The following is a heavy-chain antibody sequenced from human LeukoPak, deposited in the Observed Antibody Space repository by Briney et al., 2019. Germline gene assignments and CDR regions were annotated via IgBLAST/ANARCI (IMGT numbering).Heavy chain of an antibody. V-gene: IGHV4-34*01. J-gene: IGHJ4*02. CDR2: INHSGST. D-gene: IGHD2-2*01. Sequence: SETLSLTCAVYGGSFSGYYWSWIRQPPGKGLEWIGEINHSGSTNYNPSLKSRVTISVDTSKNQFSLKLSSVTAADTAVYYCARLLSESGTAWGQGTLVTVSS. CDR3: ARLLSESGTA. CDR1: GGSFSGYY.